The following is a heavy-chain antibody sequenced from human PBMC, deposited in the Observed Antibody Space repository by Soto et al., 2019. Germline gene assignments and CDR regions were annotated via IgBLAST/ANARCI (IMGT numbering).Heavy chain of an antibody. J-gene: IGHJ5*02. CDR2: ISYDGSNK. CDR1: GFTFSSYA. V-gene: IGHV3-30-3*01. D-gene: IGHD6-19*01. CDR3: ARDSGTAVAGA. Sequence: QVQLVESGGGVVQPGRSLRLSCAASGFTFSSYAMHWVRQAPGKGLEWVAVISYDGSNKYYADSVKGRFTISRDNSKNPLYLQMNSLSAEDTAVYYCARDSGTAVAGAWGQGTLVTVSS.